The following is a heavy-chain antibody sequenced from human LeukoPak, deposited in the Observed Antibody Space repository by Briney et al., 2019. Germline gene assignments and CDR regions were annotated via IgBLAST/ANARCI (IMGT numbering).Heavy chain of an antibody. CDR2: ISYDGSNN. J-gene: IGHJ6*02. CDR3: ARRNAMDV. Sequence: GGSLRLSCAASGFSSSGHAMHWVRQAPGKGLEWVAVISYDGSNNYFADSVKGRFTVSRDNSKSTLYLQMNSLRAEDTAVYYCARRNAMDVWGQGTTVIVFS. V-gene: IGHV3-30-3*01. CDR1: GFSSSGHA.